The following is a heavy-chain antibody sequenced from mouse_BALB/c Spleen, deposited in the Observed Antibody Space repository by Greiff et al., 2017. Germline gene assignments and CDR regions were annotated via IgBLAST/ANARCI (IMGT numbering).Heavy chain of an antibody. V-gene: IGHV5-17*02. CDR1: GFTFSSFG. J-gene: IGHJ3*01. CDR2: ISSGSSTI. Sequence: EVKLVESGGGLVQPGGSRKLSCAASGFTFSSFGMHWVRQAPEKGLEWVAYISSGSSTIYYADTVKGRFTISRDNPKNTLFLQMTSLRSEDTAMYYCARDDYDGRGFAYWGQGTLVTVSA. D-gene: IGHD2-4*01. CDR3: ARDDYDGRGFAY.